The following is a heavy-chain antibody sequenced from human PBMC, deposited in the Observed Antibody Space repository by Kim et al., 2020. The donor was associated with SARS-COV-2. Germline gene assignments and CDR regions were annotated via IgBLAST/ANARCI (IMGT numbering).Heavy chain of an antibody. CDR2: IYYSGST. D-gene: IGHD3-10*01. J-gene: IGHJ6*04. Sequence: SETLSLTCTVSGGSISSYYWSWIRQPPGKGLEWIGYIYYSGSTNYNPSLKSRVTISVDTSKNQFSLKLSSVTAADTAVYYCARDLHYYGSGSYYYYYGIDVWGKGTTVTVSS. V-gene: IGHV4-59*01. CDR1: GGSISSYY. CDR3: ARDLHYYGSGSYYYYYGIDV.